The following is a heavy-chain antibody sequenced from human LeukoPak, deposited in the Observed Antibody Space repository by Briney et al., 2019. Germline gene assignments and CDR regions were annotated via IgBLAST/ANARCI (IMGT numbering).Heavy chain of an antibody. CDR1: GYTFIAKY. D-gene: IGHD5-12*01. J-gene: IGHJ3*02. CDR2: INPNSGGT. CDR3: AITPWATLNAFDI. Sequence: GASVKVPCKASGYTFIAKYMRWVRQAPGQGLEWMGWINPNSGGTNYAPEFQGRVIMTRDTSISTAYMEMRRLRSDDTAVYYCAITPWATLNAFDIWGQGTVVTVSP. V-gene: IGHV1-2*02.